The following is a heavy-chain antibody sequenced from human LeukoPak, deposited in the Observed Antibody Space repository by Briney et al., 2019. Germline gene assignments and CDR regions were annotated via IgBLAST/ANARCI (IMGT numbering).Heavy chain of an antibody. CDR1: GGSISSSNW. D-gene: IGHD5-18*01. V-gene: IGHV4-30-4*01. CDR3: ARSLTGVDTAMVLDY. J-gene: IGHJ4*02. CDR2: IYYSGST. Sequence: PSETLSLTCAVSGGSISSSNWWSWVRQPPGKGLEWIGYIYYSGSTYYNPSLKSRVTISVDTSKNQFSLKLSSVTAADTAVYYCARSLTGVDTAMVLDYWGQGTLVTVSS.